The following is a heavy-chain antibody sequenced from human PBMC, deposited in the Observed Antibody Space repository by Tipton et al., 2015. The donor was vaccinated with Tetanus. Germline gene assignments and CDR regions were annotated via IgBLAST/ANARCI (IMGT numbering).Heavy chain of an antibody. J-gene: IGHJ6*02. Sequence: GLVKPSETLSLTCTVSGGSISSYYWSWIRQPPGEGLEWIGYIYYIGSTNYNPSLKSRVTISVDTSKNQFSLKLSSVTAADTAVYYCASTVGHSGGYYYYYGMDVWGQGTTVTVSS. CDR1: GGSISSYY. V-gene: IGHV4-59*01. CDR3: ASTVGHSGGYYYYYGMDV. CDR2: IYYIGST. D-gene: IGHD3-16*01.